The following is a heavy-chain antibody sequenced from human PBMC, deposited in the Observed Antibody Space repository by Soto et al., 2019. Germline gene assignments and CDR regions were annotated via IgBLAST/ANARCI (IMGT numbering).Heavy chain of an antibody. J-gene: IGHJ2*01. CDR3: ARAQTYGSGRWYFDL. D-gene: IGHD3-10*01. Sequence: QVQLVESGGGVVQPGRSLRLSCAASGFTFSSYGMHWVRQAPGKGLEWVAVIWYDGSNKYYADSVKGRFTISRDNSKNTLYLQMNSLRAEDTAVYYCARAQTYGSGRWYFDLWGRGTLVTVSS. CDR2: IWYDGSNK. V-gene: IGHV3-33*01. CDR1: GFTFSSYG.